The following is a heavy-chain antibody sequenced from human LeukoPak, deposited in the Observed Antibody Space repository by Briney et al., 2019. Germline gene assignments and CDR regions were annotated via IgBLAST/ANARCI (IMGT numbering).Heavy chain of an antibody. J-gene: IGHJ4*02. CDR2: ISGSGGTT. D-gene: IGHD3-10*01. V-gene: IGHV3-23*01. CDR1: GFTFSSYA. CDR3: SGLWFGEDY. Sequence: GGSLRPSCAASGFTFSSYALSWVRQAPGKWLEWVSAISGSGGTTYYADSVKGRFPISRDNSKNALYLQMNSLRAEDTAVYYCSGLWFGEDYWGQGTLVTVSS.